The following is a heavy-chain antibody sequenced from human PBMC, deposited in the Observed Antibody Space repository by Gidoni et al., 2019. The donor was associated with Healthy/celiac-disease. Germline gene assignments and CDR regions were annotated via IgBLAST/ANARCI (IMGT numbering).Heavy chain of an antibody. J-gene: IGHJ4*02. V-gene: IGHV2-5*02. D-gene: IGHD2-15*01. CDR2: IYGDDDK. CDR3: AHSHIPRDIVVVLAAITFDY. CDR1: GFSLSTSGVG. Sequence: QITLKESGPTLVKPTQTLTLTCTFSGFSLSTSGVGVGWIRQPPGKALEWIARIYGDDDKRYSPALKSRLTITKDTSKNPVVLTMSNMDPVYTATYYCAHSHIPRDIVVVLAAITFDYWGQGTLVTVSA.